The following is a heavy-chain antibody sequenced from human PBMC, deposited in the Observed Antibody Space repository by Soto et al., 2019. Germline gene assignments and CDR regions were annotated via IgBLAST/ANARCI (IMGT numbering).Heavy chain of an antibody. Sequence: GGSLRLSCAASGFTFSNAWMSWVRQAPGKGLEWVGRIKSKTDGGTTDYAAPVKGRFTISRDDSKNTLYLQMNSLKTEDTAVYYCTTLYCSSTSCYYWGQGTLVTVSS. CDR3: TTLYCSSTSCYY. CDR2: IKSKTDGGTT. D-gene: IGHD2-2*01. CDR1: GFTFSNAW. J-gene: IGHJ4*02. V-gene: IGHV3-15*01.